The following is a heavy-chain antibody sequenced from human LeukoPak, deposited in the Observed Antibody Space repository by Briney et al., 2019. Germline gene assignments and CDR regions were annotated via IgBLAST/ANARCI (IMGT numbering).Heavy chain of an antibody. J-gene: IGHJ4*02. Sequence: PGGSLRLSCAASGFTFSSYGLNWVRQAPGKGLEWLSYISSSGSTTYYGDSVKGRFTISRDNSKNTLYLQMNSLRAEDTAVYYCATPQGSSWDYYFDYWGQGTLVTVSS. V-gene: IGHV3-48*03. D-gene: IGHD6-13*01. CDR3: ATPQGSSWDYYFDY. CDR2: ISSSGSTT. CDR1: GFTFSSYG.